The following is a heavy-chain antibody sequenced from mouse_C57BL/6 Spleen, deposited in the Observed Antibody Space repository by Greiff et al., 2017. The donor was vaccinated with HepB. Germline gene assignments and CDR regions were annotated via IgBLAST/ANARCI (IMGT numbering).Heavy chain of an antibody. CDR3: ARRDDYDEVWFAY. CDR2: ISYDGSN. Sequence: EVQLQESGPGLVKPSQSLSLTCSVTGYSITSGYYWNWIRQFPGNKLEWMGYISYDGSNNYNPSLKNRISITRDTSKNQFFLKLNSVTTEDTATYYCARRDDYDEVWFAYWGQGTLVTVSA. CDR1: GYSITSGYY. J-gene: IGHJ3*01. V-gene: IGHV3-6*01. D-gene: IGHD2-4*01.